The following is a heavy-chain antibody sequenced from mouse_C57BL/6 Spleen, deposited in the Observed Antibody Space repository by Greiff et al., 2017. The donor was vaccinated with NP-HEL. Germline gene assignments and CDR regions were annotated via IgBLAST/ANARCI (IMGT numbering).Heavy chain of an antibody. Sequence: EVKLVESGGGLVKPGGSLKLSCAASGFTFSDYGMHWVRQAPEKGLEWVAYISSGSSTIYYADTVKGRFTISSDNAKNNLFLQMHSLRSEETAMYYFARSNWDYFDYWGQGTTLTVSS. V-gene: IGHV5-17*01. CDR2: ISSGSSTI. CDR1: GFTFSDYG. J-gene: IGHJ2*01. CDR3: ARSNWDYFDY.